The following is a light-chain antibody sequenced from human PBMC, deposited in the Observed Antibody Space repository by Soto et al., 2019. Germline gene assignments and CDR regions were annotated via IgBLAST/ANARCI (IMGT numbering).Light chain of an antibody. J-gene: IGKJ3*01. CDR1: QSVSNN. CDR2: GAS. CDR3: QQYNNWPPVT. V-gene: IGKV3D-15*01. Sequence: EIVLTQSPGTLSLSPGERATLSCRASQSVSNNYLVWYQHKPGQAPRLLISGASKRATGIPDRFSGSGSGTEFTLTISSLQSEDFAVYYCQQYNNWPPVTFGPGTKVDIK.